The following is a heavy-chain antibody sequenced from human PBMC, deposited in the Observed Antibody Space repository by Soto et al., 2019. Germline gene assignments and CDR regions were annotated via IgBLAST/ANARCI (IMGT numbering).Heavy chain of an antibody. Sequence: SLRLSCAASGFTFSSYGMHWVRQAPGKGLEWVAVISYDGSNKYYADSVKGRFTISRDNSKNTLYLQMNSLRAEDTAVYYCAKVVIPGRGYYYYGMDVWGQGTTVTVSS. J-gene: IGHJ6*02. CDR2: ISYDGSNK. V-gene: IGHV3-30*18. CDR3: AKVVIPGRGYYYYGMDV. D-gene: IGHD1-1*01. CDR1: GFTFSSYG.